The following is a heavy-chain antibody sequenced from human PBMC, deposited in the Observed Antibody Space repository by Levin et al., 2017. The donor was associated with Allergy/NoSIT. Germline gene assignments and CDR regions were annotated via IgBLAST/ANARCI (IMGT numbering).Heavy chain of an antibody. Sequence: ASVKVSCKASGYTFTSYAINWLRQAPGQGPEWMGWINTNNGNPRYAQGFPGRFVFSLDTSVSTANLQISSLKAEDTAVYYCASDITVRGSKAMDVWGQGTTVTVSS. V-gene: IGHV7-4-1*02. CDR2: INTNNGNP. D-gene: IGHD3-10*01. CDR1: GYTFTSYA. CDR3: ASDITVRGSKAMDV. J-gene: IGHJ6*02.